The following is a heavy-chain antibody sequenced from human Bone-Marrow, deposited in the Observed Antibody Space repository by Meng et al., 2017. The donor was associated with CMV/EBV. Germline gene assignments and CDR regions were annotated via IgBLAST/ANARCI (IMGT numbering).Heavy chain of an antibody. V-gene: IGHV3-74*01. CDR2: INNDGTDT. Sequence: GGSLRLSCAASGFTFTRFWMHRVRQAPGKGLEWVSRINNDGTDTGYADSVKGRFTISRDNAKNTLYLQMNSLRAEDTAVFYCARSYPNFYYSMDVWGRGTTVTVSS. J-gene: IGHJ6*02. CDR3: ARSYPNFYYSMDV. D-gene: IGHD2-2*01. CDR1: GFTFTRFW.